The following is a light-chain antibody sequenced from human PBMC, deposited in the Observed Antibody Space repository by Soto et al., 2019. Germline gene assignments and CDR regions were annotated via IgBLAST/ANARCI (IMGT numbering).Light chain of an antibody. Sequence: QSVLTQPRSVSGSPGQSVTISCTGTSSDVGGYNYVSWYQQHPGKAPKLMIYDVSKRPSGVPDRFSGSKSGNTASLTISGLQAEDEADYSCCSYASSYIYVFGTGTKVPV. J-gene: IGLJ1*01. V-gene: IGLV2-11*01. CDR3: CSYASSYIYV. CDR2: DVS. CDR1: SSDVGGYNY.